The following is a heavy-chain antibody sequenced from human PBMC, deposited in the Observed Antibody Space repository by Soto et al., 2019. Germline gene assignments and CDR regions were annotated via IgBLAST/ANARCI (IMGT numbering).Heavy chain of an antibody. CDR1: GGTFSSYA. J-gene: IGHJ4*02. CDR2: IIPIFGTA. V-gene: IGHV1-69*12. Sequence: QVQLVQSGAEVKKPGSSVKVSCKASGGTFSSYAISWVRQAPGQGLEWMGGIIPIFGTANYAQKCQGRVTITADESTSTGDMELRSLRSADTAVYYWADSEHIVVVTAIAFDYWGQGTLVTVSS. D-gene: IGHD2-21*02. CDR3: ADSEHIVVVTAIAFDY.